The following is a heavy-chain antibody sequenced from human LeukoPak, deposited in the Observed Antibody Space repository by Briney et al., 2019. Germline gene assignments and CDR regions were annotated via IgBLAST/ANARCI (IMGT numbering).Heavy chain of an antibody. J-gene: IGHJ4*02. V-gene: IGHV1-69*02. Sequence: GSSVKVSCKASGGTFSSYTISWVRQAPGQGLEWMGRIIPILGIANYAQKFRGRVTITADRSTSTAYMELSSLRSEDTAVYYCATYCSSTSCSGHFDYWGQGTLVTVSS. CDR2: IIPILGIA. CDR3: ATYCSSTSCSGHFDY. D-gene: IGHD2-2*01. CDR1: GGTFSSYT.